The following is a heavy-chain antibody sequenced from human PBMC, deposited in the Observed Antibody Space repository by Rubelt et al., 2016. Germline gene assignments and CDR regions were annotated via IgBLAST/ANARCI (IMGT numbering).Heavy chain of an antibody. CDR2: IDQVGNQK. D-gene: IGHD3/OR15-3a*01. CDR1: GFPFSRDW. V-gene: IGHV3-7*03. CDR3: AGGTGWVFNC. J-gene: IGHJ4*02. Sequence: GGDLVQPGGSLRLSCAASGFPFSRDWMSWVRQAPGKGLEYVALIDQVGNQKLYVDPVRGRFTISRDNVKNSLYLQRNSLRAEDTAVYYCAGGTGWVFNCWGQGTLVTVSS.